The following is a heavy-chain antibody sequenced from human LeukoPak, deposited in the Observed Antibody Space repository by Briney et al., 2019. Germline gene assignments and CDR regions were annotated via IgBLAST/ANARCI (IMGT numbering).Heavy chain of an antibody. CDR2: INHSGST. Sequence: SETLSLTCAVYGGSFSGYYWSWIRQPPGKGLEWIGEINHSGSTNYNPSLKSRVTISVDTSKNQFSLKLSSVTAADTAVYYCARSGSYFLAPLDYWGQGTLVTVSS. CDR3: ARSGSYFLAPLDY. CDR1: GGSFSGYY. D-gene: IGHD1-26*01. V-gene: IGHV4-34*01. J-gene: IGHJ4*02.